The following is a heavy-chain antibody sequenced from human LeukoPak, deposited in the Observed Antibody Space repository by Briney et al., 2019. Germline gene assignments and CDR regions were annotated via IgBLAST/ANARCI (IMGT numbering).Heavy chain of an antibody. V-gene: IGHV3-23*01. J-gene: IGHJ4*02. CDR2: ITSTGEST. CDR1: EFTFSIYA. CDR3: AKDRPNYFGTNGHYYRRDGDF. Sequence: GGSLRPSCAASEFTFSIYAMSWVRQAPGRGLEWVASITSTGESTWYAGSVKGRFTISRDNSKYTVYLQMNSLRAEDTAIYYCAKDRPNYFGTNGHYYRRDGDFWGQGTLVTVSS. D-gene: IGHD3-22*01.